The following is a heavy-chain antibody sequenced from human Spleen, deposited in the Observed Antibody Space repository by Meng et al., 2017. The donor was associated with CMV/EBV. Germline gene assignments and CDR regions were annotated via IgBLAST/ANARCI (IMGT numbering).Heavy chain of an antibody. CDR3: ASYYDSSGYEDY. V-gene: IGHV4-30-4*08. CDR2: IYYSGST. Sequence: QGQLQESGPGLVQPSPTLSLTCTVSGGSISSGDYYWSWIRQPPGKGLEWIGYIYYSGSTYYNPSLKSRVTISVDTSKNQFSLKLSSVTAADTAVYYCASYYDSSGYEDYWGQGTLVTVSS. D-gene: IGHD3-22*01. J-gene: IGHJ4*02. CDR1: GGSISSGDYY.